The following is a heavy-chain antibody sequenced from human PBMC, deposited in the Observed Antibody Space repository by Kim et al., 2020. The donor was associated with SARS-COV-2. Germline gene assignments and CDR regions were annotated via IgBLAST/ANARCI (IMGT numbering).Heavy chain of an antibody. D-gene: IGHD3-16*01. V-gene: IGHV5-51*01. CDR3: ARRGGSGGEWTYYYYYAMDV. Sequence: GESLKISCKGSGYSFTNYWIGWVRQMPGKGLEWMGIIYPGDSDTRYSPSFQGQVTISADKSISTAYLQWSSLKASDTAMYYCARRGGSGGEWTYYYYYAMDVWGQGTTVTVSS. CDR2: IYPGDSDT. CDR1: GYSFTNYW. J-gene: IGHJ6*02.